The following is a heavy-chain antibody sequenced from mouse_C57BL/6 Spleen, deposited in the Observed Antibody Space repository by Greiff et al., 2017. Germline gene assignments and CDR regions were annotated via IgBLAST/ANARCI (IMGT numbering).Heavy chain of an antibody. CDR3: ARPGEDYAMDY. J-gene: IGHJ4*01. V-gene: IGHV5-17*01. Sequence: EVMLVESGGGLVKPGGSLKLSCAASGFTFSDYGMHWVRQAPEKGLEWVAYISSGSSTIYYADTVTGRFTISRDNAKNTLFLQMTSLRSEDTAMYYCARPGEDYAMDYWGQGTSVTVSS. CDR1: GFTFSDYG. CDR2: ISSGSSTI.